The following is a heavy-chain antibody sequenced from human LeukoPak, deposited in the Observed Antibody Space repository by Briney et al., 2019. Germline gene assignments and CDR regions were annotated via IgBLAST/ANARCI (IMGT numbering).Heavy chain of an antibody. D-gene: IGHD6-19*01. CDR3: ARSSGWSFEDN. Sequence: ASVNVSFKSTGGTFSSYAISWVRQAPGQGLEWMGRIIPILGIANYAQKFQGRVTITADKSMSTAYMELSSLRSEDTAVYYCARSSGWSFEDNWGQGTLVTVSS. V-gene: IGHV1-69*04. J-gene: IGHJ4*02. CDR1: GGTFSSYA. CDR2: IIPILGIA.